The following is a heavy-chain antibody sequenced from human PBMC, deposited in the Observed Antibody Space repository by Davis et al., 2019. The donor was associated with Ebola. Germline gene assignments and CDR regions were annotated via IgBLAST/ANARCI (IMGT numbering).Heavy chain of an antibody. CDR2: MNPNSGST. Sequence: AASVKVSCKASGYTFTSYDINWVRQASGQGLEWMGWMNPNSGSTGYAQKFQGRLSLTRDTSRTTAYMELSSLTSEDTAVYFCARERNSLGSDFWGQGTLISVSS. D-gene: IGHD5-18*01. CDR1: GYTFTSYD. V-gene: IGHV1-8*01. CDR3: ARERNSLGSDF. J-gene: IGHJ4*02.